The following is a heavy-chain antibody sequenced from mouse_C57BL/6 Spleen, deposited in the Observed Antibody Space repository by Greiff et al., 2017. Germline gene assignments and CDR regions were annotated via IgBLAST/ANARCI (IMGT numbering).Heavy chain of an antibody. V-gene: IGHV1-52*01. CDR1: GYTFTSYW. J-gene: IGHJ4*01. CDR3: ARSEGPKSAMDY. D-gene: IGHD3-3*01. CDR2: IDPSDSET. Sequence: QVQLKQPGAELVRPGSSVKLSCKASGYTFTSYWMHWVKQRPIQGLEWIGNIDPSDSETHYNQKFKDKATLTVDKSSSTTYMQLSSLTSEDSAVYYCARSEGPKSAMDYWGQGTSVTVSS.